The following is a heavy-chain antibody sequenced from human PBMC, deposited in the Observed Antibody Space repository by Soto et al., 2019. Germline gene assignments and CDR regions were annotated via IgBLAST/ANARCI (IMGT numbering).Heavy chain of an antibody. Sequence: SETLSLTCAVYGGSFSGYYWSWIRQPPGKGLEWIGEINHSGSTNYNPSLKSRVTISVDTSKNQFSLKLSSVTAADTAVYYCARVGYYDSNKYYFDYWGQGILVTGST. CDR2: INHSGST. V-gene: IGHV4-34*01. J-gene: IGHJ4*02. CDR1: GGSFSGYY. D-gene: IGHD3-22*01. CDR3: ARVGYYDSNKYYFDY.